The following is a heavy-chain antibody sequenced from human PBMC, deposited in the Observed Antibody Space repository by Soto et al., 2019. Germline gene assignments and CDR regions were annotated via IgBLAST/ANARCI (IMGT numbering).Heavy chain of an antibody. CDR2: ISYDGSNK. CDR1: GLTFSSYG. CDR3: AKDRYYYYYYGMDV. Sequence: VGSLRLSGAASGLTFSSYGMHWVRQAPGKGLEWVAVISYDGSNKYYADSVKGRFTISRDNSKNTLYLQMNSLRADDTAVYYCAKDRYYYYYYGMDVWGQGTTVTVSS. V-gene: IGHV3-30*18. J-gene: IGHJ6*02.